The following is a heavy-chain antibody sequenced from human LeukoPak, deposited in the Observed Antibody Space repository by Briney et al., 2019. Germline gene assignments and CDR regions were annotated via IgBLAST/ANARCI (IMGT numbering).Heavy chain of an antibody. CDR3: VRATRYYYYMDV. CDR1: GFTFSSYS. CDR2: ISSSGATI. Sequence: GGSLRLSCAASGFTFSSYSMNWVRQAPGKGLEWVSYISSSGATIYYGDSVKGRFTVSRGNAKNSLNLQMNSLRAEDTAVYYCVRATRYYYYMDVWGKGTTVTISS. V-gene: IGHV3-48*01. J-gene: IGHJ6*03.